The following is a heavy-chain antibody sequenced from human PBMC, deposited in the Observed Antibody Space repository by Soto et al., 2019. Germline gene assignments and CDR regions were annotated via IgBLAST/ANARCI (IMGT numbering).Heavy chain of an antibody. CDR2: INHSGTT. J-gene: IGHJ4*02. Sequence: SETLSLTCAVYGGSFSDYYWSWIRQPPGKGLEWIGEINHSGTTRYNPSLKSRVTVSVDTSKNQFSLNVRSVTAADTAVYYCARATVKVGATLFDYWGQGTLVTVSS. CDR1: GGSFSDYY. CDR3: ARATVKVGATLFDY. V-gene: IGHV4-34*01. D-gene: IGHD1-26*01.